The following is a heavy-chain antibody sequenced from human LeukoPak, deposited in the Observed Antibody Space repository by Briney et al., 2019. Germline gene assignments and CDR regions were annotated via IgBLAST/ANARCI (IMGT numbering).Heavy chain of an antibody. CDR3: FREGGD. CDR1: GFSFSTQR. V-gene: IGHV3-74*01. Sequence: GGSLRLSCAASGFSFSTQRMHWVRQAPGEGLVWVSYINIDERITGYADSVKGRFTISRDNAKNTLYLQMDSLRVEDTAIYYCFREGGDWGQGTLVTVSS. J-gene: IGHJ4*02. CDR2: INIDERIT. D-gene: IGHD3-10*01.